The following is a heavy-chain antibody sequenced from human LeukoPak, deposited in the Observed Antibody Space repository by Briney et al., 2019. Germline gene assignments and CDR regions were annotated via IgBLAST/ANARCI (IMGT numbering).Heavy chain of an antibody. CDR3: ARTERPYYYDRGYYFDY. CDR1: GGSISSYY. J-gene: IGHJ4*02. CDR2: IYYSGST. Sequence: PSETLSLTCTVSGGSISSYYWSWIRQPPGKGLEWIGYIYYSGSTNYNPSLKSRVTISVDTSKNQFSLKLSSVTAADTAVYYCARTERPYYYDRGYYFDYWGQGTLVTVSS. V-gene: IGHV4-59*01. D-gene: IGHD3-22*01.